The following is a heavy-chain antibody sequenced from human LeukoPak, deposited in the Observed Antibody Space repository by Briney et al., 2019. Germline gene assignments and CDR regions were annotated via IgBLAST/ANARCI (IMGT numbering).Heavy chain of an antibody. CDR3: ARQVASGFDP. CDR1: GFTFSSYE. Sequence: GGSLRLSCAASGFTFSSYEMNWVRQAPGKGLEWVSYVSSSGTTIYYADSVKGRFTVSRDNAKNSLYLQMNSLRAEDTALYYCARQVASGFDPWGQGALVTVSS. V-gene: IGHV3-48*03. J-gene: IGHJ5*02. CDR2: VSSSGTTI.